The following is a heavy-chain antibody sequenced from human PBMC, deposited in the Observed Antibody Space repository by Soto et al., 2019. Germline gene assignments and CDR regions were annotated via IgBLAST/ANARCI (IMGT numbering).Heavy chain of an antibody. J-gene: IGHJ5*02. D-gene: IGHD6-6*01. CDR3: ARTAARRVLYNWFDP. V-gene: IGHV5-51*01. CDR2: IHPGDSDT. Sequence: GESLKISCKGSGYSFTSYWIGWVRQMSGKGLEWMGIIHPGDSDTRYSPSFQGQVTISADKSISTAYLQWSSLKASDTAMYYCARTAARRVLYNWFDPWGQGTLVTVS. CDR1: GYSFTSYW.